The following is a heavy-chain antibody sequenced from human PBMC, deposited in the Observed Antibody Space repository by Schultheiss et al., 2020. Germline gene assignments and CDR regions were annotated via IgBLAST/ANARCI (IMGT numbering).Heavy chain of an antibody. D-gene: IGHD2-21*02. Sequence: GGSLRLSCAASGFTFSSYGMHWVRQAPGKGLEWVANIKQDGSEKYYVDSVKGRFTISRDNAKNSLYLQMNSLRAEDTAVYYCSRRGVVTAYFDYWGQGTLVTGSS. V-gene: IGHV3-7*01. CDR1: GFTFSSYG. CDR3: SRRGVVTAYFDY. J-gene: IGHJ4*02. CDR2: IKQDGSEK.